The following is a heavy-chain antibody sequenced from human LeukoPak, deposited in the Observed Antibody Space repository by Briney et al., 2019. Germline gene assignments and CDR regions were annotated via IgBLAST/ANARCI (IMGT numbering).Heavy chain of an antibody. CDR2: IKQDGSEK. D-gene: IGHD3-22*01. CDR3: AREEGSTGYDGSGYLHPLFDY. CDR1: GFTFSSYW. Sequence: PGGSLRLSCAASGFTFSSYWMSWVRQAPGKGLEWVANIKQDGSEKYCVDSVKGRFTISRDNAKNSLYLQMNSLRAEDTAVYYCAREEGSTGYDGSGYLHPLFDYWGQGTLVTVSS. J-gene: IGHJ4*02. V-gene: IGHV3-7*01.